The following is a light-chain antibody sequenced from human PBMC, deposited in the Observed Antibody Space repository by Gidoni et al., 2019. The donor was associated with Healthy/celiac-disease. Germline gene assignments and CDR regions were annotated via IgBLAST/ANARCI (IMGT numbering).Light chain of an antibody. CDR3: QQRSNWPSIT. J-gene: IGKJ5*01. CDR1: QSFSIY. V-gene: IGKV3-11*01. CDR2: DAS. Sequence: EIVLTQSPATLSLSPGERATLSCRASQSFSIYLAWYQQKPGQAPRLLIYDASNRATGIPARFSGSGSGTDFTLTISSLEPEDFAVYYCQQRSNWPSITFGQXTRLEIK.